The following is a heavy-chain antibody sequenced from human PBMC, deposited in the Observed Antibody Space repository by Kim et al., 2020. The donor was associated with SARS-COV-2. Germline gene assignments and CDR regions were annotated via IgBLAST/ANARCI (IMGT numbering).Heavy chain of an antibody. J-gene: IGHJ3*02. CDR2: IRSKANSYAT. CDR1: GFTFSGSA. V-gene: IGHV3-73*01. Sequence: GGSLRLSCAASGFTFSGSAMHWVRQASGKGLEWVGRIRSKANSYATAYAASVKGRFTISRDDSKNTEYLQMNSLKTEDTAVYYCTRPGATAAFDIWGQGTMVTVSS. D-gene: IGHD1-26*01. CDR3: TRPGATAAFDI.